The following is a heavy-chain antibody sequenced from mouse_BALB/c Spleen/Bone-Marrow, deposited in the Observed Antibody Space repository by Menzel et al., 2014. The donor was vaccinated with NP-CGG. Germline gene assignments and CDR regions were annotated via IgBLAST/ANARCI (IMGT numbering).Heavy chain of an antibody. J-gene: IGHJ3*01. D-gene: IGHD1-1*01. Sequence: QVQLQQPGPALVRPGVSVKISCKGSGYTFTDYAMHWVKQSHAKSLEWIGVISTYYGNTNYNQKFKGKATMTVDKSSSTAYMELARSTSEDSAIYYCARGGIYYGSSLFAYRGQGTLVTVSA. CDR2: ISTYYGNT. CDR3: ARGGIYYGSSLFAY. CDR1: GYTFTDYA. V-gene: IGHV1S137*01.